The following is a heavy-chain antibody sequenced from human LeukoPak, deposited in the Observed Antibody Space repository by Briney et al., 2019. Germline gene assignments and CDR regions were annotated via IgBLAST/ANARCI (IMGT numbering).Heavy chain of an antibody. Sequence: GGSLRLSCAASGFTFSTYSMDWVRQSPGKGLEYVSAISPNGDSTHYANSVKGRFTISRDNAKNSLYLQMNSLRAEDTAVYYCARDYYDILTGYYLDYWGQGTLVTVSS. CDR1: GFTFSTYS. CDR2: ISPNGDST. D-gene: IGHD3-9*01. V-gene: IGHV3-64*01. CDR3: ARDYYDILTGYYLDY. J-gene: IGHJ4*02.